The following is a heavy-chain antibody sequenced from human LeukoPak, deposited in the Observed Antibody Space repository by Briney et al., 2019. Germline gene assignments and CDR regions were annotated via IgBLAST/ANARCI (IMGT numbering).Heavy chain of an antibody. J-gene: IGHJ4*02. CDR3: ARDFILTGYYDY. D-gene: IGHD3-9*01. V-gene: IGHV3-7*03. CDR1: GFSFSNYW. Sequence: GGSLRLSCTASGFSFSNYWMTWVRQAPGKGLEWVANIKQDGSEKYYVDSVKGRFTISGDNAKNSLYLQMNSLRAEDTAVYYCARDFILTGYYDYWGQGTLVTVSS. CDR2: IKQDGSEK.